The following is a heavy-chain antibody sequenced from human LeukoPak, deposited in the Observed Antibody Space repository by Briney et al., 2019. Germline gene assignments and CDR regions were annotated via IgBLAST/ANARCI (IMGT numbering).Heavy chain of an antibody. J-gene: IGHJ2*01. D-gene: IGHD2-21*02. Sequence: SETLSLTCTVSGGSISSYYWSWIRQPPGRGLEWIGYIYYSGSTNYNPSLKSRVTISVDTSKNQFSLKLSSVTAADTAVYYCARDSVVTATPGSAPIDLWGRGTLVTVSS. CDR3: ARDSVVTATPGSAPIDL. V-gene: IGHV4-59*01. CDR1: GGSISSYY. CDR2: IYYSGST.